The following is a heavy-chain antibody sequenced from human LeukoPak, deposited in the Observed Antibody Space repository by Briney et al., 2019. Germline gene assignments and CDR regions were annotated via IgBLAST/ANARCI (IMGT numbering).Heavy chain of an antibody. V-gene: IGHV3-30-3*01. CDR3: AREGWLQYFDY. CDR2: ISYDGSNK. Sequence: PGGSLRLSCAASGFTFSSYAMHWVRQAPGKGLEWVAVISYDGSNKYYADSVKGRFTISRDNSKNTLYLQMNSLRAEDTAVYYCAREGWLQYFDYWGQGTLVTVSS. D-gene: IGHD5-24*01. CDR1: GFTFSSYA. J-gene: IGHJ4*02.